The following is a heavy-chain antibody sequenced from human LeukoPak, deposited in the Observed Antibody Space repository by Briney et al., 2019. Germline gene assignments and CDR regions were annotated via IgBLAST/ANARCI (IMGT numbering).Heavy chain of an antibody. V-gene: IGHV3-48*03. Sequence: GGSLRLSCVASGFTFSSYEVNWVRQAPGKGLEWVSCISTSGDSMYYAGSVKGRFTISRDNVKNSLFLQMNSLRAEDTAVYYCARGSGFVLDYWGQGTLVAVSS. CDR2: ISTSGDSM. CDR1: GFTFSSYE. CDR3: ARGSGFVLDY. J-gene: IGHJ4*02. D-gene: IGHD1-26*01.